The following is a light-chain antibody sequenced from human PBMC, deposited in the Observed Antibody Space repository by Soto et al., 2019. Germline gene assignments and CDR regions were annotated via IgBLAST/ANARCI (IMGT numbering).Light chain of an antibody. CDR1: SSDVGGYNY. J-gene: IGLJ1*01. V-gene: IGLV2-11*01. CDR3: CSYAGSPLYV. CDR2: DVS. Sequence: QSALTQPRSVSGSPGQSVTISCTGTSSDVGGYNYVSWYQQHPGKAPKLMIYDVSKRPSGVPDRFSGPKSGNTASLTISGLQAEYEADYYCCSYAGSPLYVFGTVTKLTVL.